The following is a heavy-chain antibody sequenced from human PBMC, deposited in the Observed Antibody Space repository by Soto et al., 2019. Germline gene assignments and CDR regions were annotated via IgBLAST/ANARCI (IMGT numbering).Heavy chain of an antibody. D-gene: IGHD2-8*01. V-gene: IGHV1-18*01. Sequence: ASVKVSCNASGYTFTSYGISWVRQAPGQGLEWMGWISAYNGNTNYAQKLQGRVTMTTDTSTSTAYMELRSLRSDDTAVYYCARDAPYCTNGPGCWFDPWGQGTLVTVSS. CDR1: GYTFTSYG. J-gene: IGHJ5*02. CDR2: ISAYNGNT. CDR3: ARDAPYCTNGPGCWFDP.